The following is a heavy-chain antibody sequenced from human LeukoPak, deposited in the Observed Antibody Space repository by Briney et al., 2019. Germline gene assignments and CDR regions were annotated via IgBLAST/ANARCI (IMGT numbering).Heavy chain of an antibody. CDR1: GFTFSSYA. D-gene: IGHD3-10*01. J-gene: IGHJ4*02. CDR3: ARGTVLLWFGEFPIDY. Sequence: GGSLRLSCAASGFTFSSYAMSWVRQAPGKGLEWVSAISGSGGSTYYADSVKGRFTISRDNSKNTLYLQMNSLRAEDTAVYYCARGTVLLWFGEFPIDYWGQGTLVTVSS. CDR2: ISGSGGST. V-gene: IGHV3-23*01.